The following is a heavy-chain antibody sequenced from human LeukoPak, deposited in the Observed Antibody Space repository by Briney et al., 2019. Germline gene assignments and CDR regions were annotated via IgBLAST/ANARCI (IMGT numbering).Heavy chain of an antibody. D-gene: IGHD2-15*01. CDR2: IYYSGST. V-gene: IGHV4-39*01. CDR1: GGSISSSSYY. J-gene: IGHJ5*02. Sequence: SETLSLTCTVSGGSISSSSYYWGWIRQPPGKGLEWIGSIYYSGSTYYNPSLKSRVTISVDTSKNQFSLKLSSVTAADTAVYYCAGHAMPNCSGGSCYGDWFDPWGQGTLVTVSS. CDR3: AGHAMPNCSGGSCYGDWFDP.